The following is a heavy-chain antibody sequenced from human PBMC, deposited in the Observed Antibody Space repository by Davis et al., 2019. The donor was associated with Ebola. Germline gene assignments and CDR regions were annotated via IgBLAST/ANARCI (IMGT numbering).Heavy chain of an antibody. CDR1: GFSFSSYG. Sequence: GESLKISCAASGFSFSSYGMAWVRQAPGKGLEWVANIKQDGSEKYYVDSVKGRFTISRDNAKNSLYLQMNSLRAEDTAVYYCARETKTYYYDSSGYFSLYYFDYWGQGTLVTVSS. CDR2: IKQDGSEK. D-gene: IGHD3-22*01. CDR3: ARETKTYYYDSSGYFSLYYFDY. J-gene: IGHJ4*02. V-gene: IGHV3-7*03.